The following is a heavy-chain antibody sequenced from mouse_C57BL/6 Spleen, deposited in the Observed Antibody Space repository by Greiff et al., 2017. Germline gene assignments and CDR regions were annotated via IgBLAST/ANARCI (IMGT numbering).Heavy chain of an antibody. V-gene: IGHV5-4*01. CDR2: ISAGGSVT. Sequence: EVQVVESGGGLVKPGGSLKLSCAASGFTFSSYAMYWVSQTPEKRLEWVATISAGGSVTTYPDNVKGRFTITRDNAKTTLYLQMRHLKSDDTDMYSCARDLWLLFDDWGQGTTLTVSA. CDR3: ARDLWLLFDD. CDR1: GFTFSSYA. D-gene: IGHD2-3*01. J-gene: IGHJ2*01.